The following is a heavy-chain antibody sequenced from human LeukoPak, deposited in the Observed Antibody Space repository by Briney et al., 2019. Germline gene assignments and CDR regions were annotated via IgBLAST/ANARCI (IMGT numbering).Heavy chain of an antibody. J-gene: IGHJ3*02. V-gene: IGHV3-74*01. CDR3: AQLYGDDYAFDI. CDR1: GFAFSSYW. D-gene: IGHD4-17*01. CDR2: YNSYGRST. Sequence: GGSLRLSCAASGFAFSSYWMHWVRQAPGKGLVWVSRYNSYGRSTSYADSVKGRFTISRDNAKNALYLQMNSLRAEDTAVYYCAQLYGDDYAFDIWGQGTMVTVSS.